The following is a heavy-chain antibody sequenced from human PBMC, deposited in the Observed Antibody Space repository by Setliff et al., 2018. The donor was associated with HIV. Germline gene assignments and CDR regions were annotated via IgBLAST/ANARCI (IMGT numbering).Heavy chain of an antibody. D-gene: IGHD3-22*01. CDR3: ARLYYGVRGWFDP. CDR1: GDSISSGSKY. J-gene: IGHJ5*02. Sequence: LTCTVSGDSISSGSKYWTGIRQPAGKGLEWIGRIYSSGSTDYNPSLKSRATVSLDTSKNQFSLKLNSVTAADTAVYYCARLYYGVRGWFDPWGQGTLVTVSS. V-gene: IGHV4-61*02. CDR2: IYSSGST.